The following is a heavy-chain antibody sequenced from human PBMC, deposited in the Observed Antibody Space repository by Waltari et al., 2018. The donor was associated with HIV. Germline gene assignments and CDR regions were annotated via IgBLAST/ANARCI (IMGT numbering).Heavy chain of an antibody. V-gene: IGHV3-30*02. CDR2: IRYDGSNK. D-gene: IGHD3-22*01. CDR3: AKDNGQYYDSRDHPYGMDV. Sequence: QVQLVESGGGVVQPGGSLRLSCAASGFPFSGYGMPCVRPAPGQWLAWVAFIRYDGSNKYYADSVKGRFTISRDNSKNTLYLQMNSLRAEDTAVYYCAKDNGQYYDSRDHPYGMDVWGQGTTVTVSS. CDR1: GFPFSGYG. J-gene: IGHJ6*02.